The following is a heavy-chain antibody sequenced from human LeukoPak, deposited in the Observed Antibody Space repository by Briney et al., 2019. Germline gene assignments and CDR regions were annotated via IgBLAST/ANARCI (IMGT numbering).Heavy chain of an antibody. Sequence: SETLSLTCSVSGGSMSSGGDYWSWIRQPPGRGLEGIGYIYHSGSTYYNPSLKSRVTISVDRSKNQFSLKLSSVTAADTAVYYCARVEAAAGTAFDIWGQGTMVTVSS. J-gene: IGHJ3*02. V-gene: IGHV4-30-2*01. D-gene: IGHD6-13*01. CDR3: ARVEAAAGTAFDI. CDR2: IYHSGST. CDR1: GGSMSSGGDY.